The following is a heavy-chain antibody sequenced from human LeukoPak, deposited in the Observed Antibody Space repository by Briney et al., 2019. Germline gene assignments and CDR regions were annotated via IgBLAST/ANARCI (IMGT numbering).Heavy chain of an antibody. J-gene: IGHJ6*03. D-gene: IGHD6-19*01. CDR2: ISGSGGST. V-gene: IGHV3-23*01. Sequence: GGSLRLSCAASGFTFSSYGMSWVRQAPGKGLEWVSAISGSGGSTYYADSVKGRFTISRDNSKNTLYLQMNSLRAEDTAVYYCARDGQWLAKYYYYMDVWGKGTTVTVSS. CDR1: GFTFSSYG. CDR3: ARDGQWLAKYYYYMDV.